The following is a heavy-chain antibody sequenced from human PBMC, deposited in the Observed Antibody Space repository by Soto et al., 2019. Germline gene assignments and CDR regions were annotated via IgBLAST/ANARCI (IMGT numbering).Heavy chain of an antibody. CDR1: GYTFTSYG. CDR3: ARSPLLITMIVVAPDY. Sequence: ASVKVSCKASGYTFTSYGISWVRQAPGQGLEWMGWINAGNGNTKYSQKFQGRVTITRDTSASTAYMELSSLRSEDTAVYYCARSPLLITMIVVAPDYWGQGTLVTVSS. D-gene: IGHD3-22*01. CDR2: INAGNGNT. V-gene: IGHV1-3*01. J-gene: IGHJ4*02.